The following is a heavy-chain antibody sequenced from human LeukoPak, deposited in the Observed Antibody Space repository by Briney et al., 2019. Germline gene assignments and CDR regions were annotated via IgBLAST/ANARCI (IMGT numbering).Heavy chain of an antibody. CDR2: IIPIFGTA. V-gene: IGHV1-69*05. D-gene: IGHD2-15*01. CDR1: GGSFSSEA. Sequence: SVKVSCKAFGGSFSSEAISRVRQAPGQGLEWMGGIIPIFGTANYAQKFQGRVTITTDESTSTAYMEVSSLRSEDTAVYYCGRKAGDCGGGSCYSIDYWGQGTLVTVSS. CDR3: GRKAGDCGGGSCYSIDY. J-gene: IGHJ4*02.